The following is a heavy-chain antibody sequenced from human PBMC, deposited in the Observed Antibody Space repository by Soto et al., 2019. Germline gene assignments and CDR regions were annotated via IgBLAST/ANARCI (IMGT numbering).Heavy chain of an antibody. CDR1: GGSFSAYY. D-gene: IGHD4-17*01. Sequence: PSETLCLTCAVYGGSFSAYYWTWVRQSPGKGLEWIGEINHSGSTNYNPSLESRVTISVDTSKNQFSLNLNSVTAADTAVYYCASLPESTTMTTHYWGQGTLVTVSS. J-gene: IGHJ4*02. V-gene: IGHV4-34*01. CDR3: ASLPESTTMTTHY. CDR2: INHSGST.